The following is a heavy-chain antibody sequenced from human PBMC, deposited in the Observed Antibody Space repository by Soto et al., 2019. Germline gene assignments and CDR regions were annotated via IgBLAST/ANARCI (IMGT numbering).Heavy chain of an antibody. CDR3: AHRRSGYFDA. V-gene: IGHV2-5*02. CDR1: GFSLTETGMG. CDR2: IYWDDDK. J-gene: IGHJ4*02. Sequence: SGPTLVNPTQTLTLTCTFSGFSLTETGMGVGWIRQPPGKALEWLALIYWDDDKRYSPSLKRGLTISKDASKNQVVLTKTNVDAVDTATYYSAHRRSGYFDAWGQGARISVSS.